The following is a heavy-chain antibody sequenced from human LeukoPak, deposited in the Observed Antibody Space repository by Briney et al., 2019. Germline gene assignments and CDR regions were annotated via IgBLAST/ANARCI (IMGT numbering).Heavy chain of an antibody. V-gene: IGHV4-59*01. CDR3: ARGRDGYNP. Sequence: PSETLSLTCTVSGGSISFYYWSWLRQPPGKGLEWIGYLYYTGSTNYNPSLKSRVTISVDTSKNQFSLKLSSVTAADTAVYYCARGRDGYNPWGQGTLVTVSS. J-gene: IGHJ5*02. CDR1: GGSISFYY. D-gene: IGHD5-24*01. CDR2: LYYTGST.